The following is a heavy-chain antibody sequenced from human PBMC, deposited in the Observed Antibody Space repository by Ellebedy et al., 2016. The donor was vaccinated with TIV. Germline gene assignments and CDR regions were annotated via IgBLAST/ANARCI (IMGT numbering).Heavy chain of an antibody. Sequence: PGGSLRLSCAASGFTFSSYAMSWVRQAPGKGLVWVSAISGSGGSTYFADSVKGRFTISRDNSKNTLYLQMNSLRAEDTAVYYCARPLRYYDSRATSDAFDIWGQGTMVTVSS. D-gene: IGHD3-22*01. CDR2: ISGSGGST. CDR1: GFTFSSYA. J-gene: IGHJ3*02. V-gene: IGHV3-23*01. CDR3: ARPLRYYDSRATSDAFDI.